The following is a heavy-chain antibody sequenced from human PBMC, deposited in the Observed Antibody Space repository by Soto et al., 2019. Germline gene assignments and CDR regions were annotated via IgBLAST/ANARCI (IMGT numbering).Heavy chain of an antibody. J-gene: IGHJ5*02. CDR1: GYTFTSYG. V-gene: IGHV1-18*01. CDR3: ARGENWFDP. CDR2: ISAYNANT. Sequence: ASVKVSCKASGYTFTSYGINWVRQAPGQGLEWMEWISAYNANTHYAQKLQGRVTMTTDTFTSTAYMELRSLRSGDTAVYYCARGENWFDPWGQGTLVTVSS.